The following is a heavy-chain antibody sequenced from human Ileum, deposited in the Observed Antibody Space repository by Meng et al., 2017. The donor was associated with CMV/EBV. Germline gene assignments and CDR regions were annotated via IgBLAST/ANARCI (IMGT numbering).Heavy chain of an antibody. CDR1: GEPLNGFF. Sequence: VQLQQWGAGLVKPSETLSLTSAVSGEPLNGFFCSWIRQPPGRGLEWIGEVNNRGRTNYNPSLKSRLTISIDTSKRQLSLMVTSVTAADSAIYYCASGRLQFTPSALQHWGPGTLVTVSS. D-gene: IGHD5-24*01. V-gene: IGHV4-34*02. J-gene: IGHJ1*01. CDR2: VNNRGRT. CDR3: ASGRLQFTPSALQH.